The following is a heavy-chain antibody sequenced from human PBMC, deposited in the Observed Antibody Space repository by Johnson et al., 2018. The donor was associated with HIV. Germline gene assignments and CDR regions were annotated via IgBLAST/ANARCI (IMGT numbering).Heavy chain of an antibody. CDR1: GFTVSSNY. V-gene: IGHV3-66*01. Sequence: VQLVESGGGVVQPGGSLRLSCAASGFTVSSNYMSWVRQAPGKGLEWVSVIYRGGSTYYADPVKDRFTISRDNSTNTLYLQVNSLRPENTAVYYCTRTDDAYHYDTFGYIDAFDIWGQGTMVTVSS. CDR3: TRTDDAYHYDTFGYIDAFDI. J-gene: IGHJ3*02. D-gene: IGHD3-22*01. CDR2: IYRGGST.